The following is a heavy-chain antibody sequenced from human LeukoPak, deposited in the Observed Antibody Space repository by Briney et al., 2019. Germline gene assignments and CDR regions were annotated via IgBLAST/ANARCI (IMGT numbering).Heavy chain of an antibody. CDR2: ISYDGSDK. J-gene: IGHJ4*02. V-gene: IGHV3-30*12. Sequence: GGSLRLSCVASGFTFSLYGFHWVRQAPGKRLEWVAFISYDGSDKNYTDSVEGRFTISRDNAKNSLYLQMNSLRAEDTAVCYCARDGIAVASIYYFDYWGQGTLVTVSS. D-gene: IGHD6-19*01. CDR1: GFTFSLYG. CDR3: ARDGIAVASIYYFDY.